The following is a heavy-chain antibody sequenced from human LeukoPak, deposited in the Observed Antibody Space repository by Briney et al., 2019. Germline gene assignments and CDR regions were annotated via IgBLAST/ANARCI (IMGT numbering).Heavy chain of an antibody. J-gene: IGHJ4*02. CDR2: IKSKTDGGTT. Sequence: PGGSLRLXCAASGFTCSNAWMSWVRLAPGKGLESVGRIKSKTDGGTTDYAAPVKGRFTISRDDSKNTLYLQMNSLKTEDTAVYYCVRDGGMGIVWGQGTLVTVSS. D-gene: IGHD2-21*01. V-gene: IGHV3-15*01. CDR1: GFTCSNAW. CDR3: VRDGGMGIV.